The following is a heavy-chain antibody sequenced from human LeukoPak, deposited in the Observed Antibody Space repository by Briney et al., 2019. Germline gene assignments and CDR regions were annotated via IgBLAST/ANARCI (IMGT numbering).Heavy chain of an antibody. CDR3: ARAQDGYFTS. J-gene: IGHJ5*02. D-gene: IGHD3-3*01. CDR2: TYYRSKWSN. V-gene: IGHV6-1*01. CDR1: GDVVFSNCVT. Sequence: SQTLSLTCAISGDVVFSNCVTWNWIRQSPSRGLEWLGRTYYRSKWSNDYAASVKSRIIINPDTSKNQFSLQLNSVTPEDTAVYYCARAQDGYFTSWGQGTLVTVSS.